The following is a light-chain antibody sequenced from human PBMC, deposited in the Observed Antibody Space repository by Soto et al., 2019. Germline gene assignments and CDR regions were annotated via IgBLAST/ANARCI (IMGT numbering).Light chain of an antibody. Sequence: QSVLTQPASVSGSPGQSITISCTGTSSDVGSYNLVSWYQQHPGKAPKLMIYEGNKRPSGVSNRFSGSKSGNTASLTISGLQAEDEADYYCCSYAGSSTFLVFGGGTKLTVL. CDR2: EGN. CDR1: SSDVGSYNL. CDR3: CSYAGSSTFLV. J-gene: IGLJ2*01. V-gene: IGLV2-23*03.